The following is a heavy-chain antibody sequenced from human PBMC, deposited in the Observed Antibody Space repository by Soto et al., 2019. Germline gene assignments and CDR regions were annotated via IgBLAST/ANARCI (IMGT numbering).Heavy chain of an antibody. D-gene: IGHD3-16*01. J-gene: IGHJ5*02. Sequence: PSETLSLTCTVSGGSISSSSYYWGWIRQPPGKGLEWIGSIYYSGSTYYNPSLKSQVTISVNTSKKQISLKLSSVTAADTAVYYCARHYPSDGSLYNWFDPWGQGTLVTVSS. CDR3: ARHYPSDGSLYNWFDP. CDR1: GGSISSSSYY. V-gene: IGHV4-39*01. CDR2: IYYSGST.